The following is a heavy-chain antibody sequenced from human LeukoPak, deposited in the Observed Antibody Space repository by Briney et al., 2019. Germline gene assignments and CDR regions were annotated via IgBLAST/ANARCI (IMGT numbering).Heavy chain of an antibody. J-gene: IGHJ4*02. CDR3: ARDDCSGGSCYSEDLAFDY. Sequence: PGGSLRLSCAASGFTFSSYGMHWVRQAPGKGLEWVAFIRYDGSNKYYADSVKGRSTISRDNSKNTLYLQMNSLRAEDTAVYYCARDDCSGGSCYSEDLAFDYWGQGTLVTVSS. D-gene: IGHD2-15*01. V-gene: IGHV3-30*02. CDR1: GFTFSSYG. CDR2: IRYDGSNK.